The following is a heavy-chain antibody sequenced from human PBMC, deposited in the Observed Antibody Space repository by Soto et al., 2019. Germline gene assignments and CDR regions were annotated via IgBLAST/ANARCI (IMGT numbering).Heavy chain of an antibody. Sequence: SETLSLTCTVSGGSISSYYWSWIRQPPGKGLEWIGYIYYSGSTNYNPSLKSRVTISVDTSKNQFSLKLSSVTAADTAVYYCAREGPPDYGDYVWFDPWGQGTLVTVSS. CDR1: GGSISSYY. CDR2: IYYSGST. V-gene: IGHV4-59*01. J-gene: IGHJ5*02. CDR3: AREGPPDYGDYVWFDP. D-gene: IGHD4-17*01.